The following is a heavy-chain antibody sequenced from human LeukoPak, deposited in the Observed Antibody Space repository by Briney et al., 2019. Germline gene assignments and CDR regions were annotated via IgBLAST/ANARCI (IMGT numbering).Heavy chain of an antibody. CDR3: ARLPYYYDSSGYSYFYYYYYMDV. CDR1: GGSISSSSYY. D-gene: IGHD3-22*01. V-gene: IGHV4-39*01. Sequence: SETLSLTCTVSGGSISSSSYYWGWIRQPPGKGLEWTGSIYYSGSTYYNPSLKSRVTISVDTSKNQFSLKLSSVTAADTAVYYCARLPYYYDSSGYSYFYYYYYMDVWGKGTTVTISS. CDR2: IYYSGST. J-gene: IGHJ6*03.